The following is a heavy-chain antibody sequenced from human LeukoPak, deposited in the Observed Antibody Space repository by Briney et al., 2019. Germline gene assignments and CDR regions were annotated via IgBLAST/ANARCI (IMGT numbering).Heavy chain of an antibody. Sequence: ASVKVSCKASGYTFSSYGIGWVRQAPGQGLEWMGWISTYNGNTKYAQKFQGRVTMTTDTFTSTAYMELRSLRSDDTAVYYCARDLGYYYDSSGPDYWGQGTLVTVSS. CDR1: GYTFSSYG. CDR2: ISTYNGNT. D-gene: IGHD3-22*01. V-gene: IGHV1-18*01. J-gene: IGHJ4*02. CDR3: ARDLGYYYDSSGPDY.